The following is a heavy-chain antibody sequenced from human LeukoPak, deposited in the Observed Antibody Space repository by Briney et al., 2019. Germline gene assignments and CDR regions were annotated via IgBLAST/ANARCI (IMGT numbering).Heavy chain of an antibody. CDR3: AREGDYGDYSKSFYYMDV. CDR1: GGYIGSYY. D-gene: IGHD4-17*01. J-gene: IGHJ6*03. CDR2: IYTSENT. V-gene: IGHV4-4*07. Sequence: SETLSLTCTVSGGYIGSYYWSWTRQPAGKGLEWIERIYTSENTDYNPSLKSRVTMSVDMSTSQFSLRLTSVTAADTAVYYCAREGDYGDYSKSFYYMDVWGKGTTVTVSS.